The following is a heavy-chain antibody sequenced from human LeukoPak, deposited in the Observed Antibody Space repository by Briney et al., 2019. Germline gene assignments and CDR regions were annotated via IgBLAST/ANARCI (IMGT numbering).Heavy chain of an antibody. J-gene: IGHJ4*02. D-gene: IGHD6-6*01. Sequence: GGSLRLSCAASEFTFSSYSMNWVRQAPGKGLEWVSSISSSSSYIYYADSVKGRFTISRDNAKNSLYLQMNSLRAEDTAVYYCARDARIAAIDYWGQGTLVTVSS. CDR2: ISSSSSYI. CDR1: EFTFSSYS. V-gene: IGHV3-21*01. CDR3: ARDARIAAIDY.